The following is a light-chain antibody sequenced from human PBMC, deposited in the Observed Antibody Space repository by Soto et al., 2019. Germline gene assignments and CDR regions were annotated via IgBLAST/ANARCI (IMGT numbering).Light chain of an antibody. J-gene: IGKJ2*01. Sequence: DIQMTQSPSSLSAVVGDRVSITCRSSQGIATYLNWYQQKPGKAPRPLIYTASTLESGVPSRFSGNGSVTDFTLTISSVQPEHFATYYCQHSFNTPPYTFGQGTKLEI. CDR2: TAS. V-gene: IGKV1-39*01. CDR3: QHSFNTPPYT. CDR1: QGIATY.